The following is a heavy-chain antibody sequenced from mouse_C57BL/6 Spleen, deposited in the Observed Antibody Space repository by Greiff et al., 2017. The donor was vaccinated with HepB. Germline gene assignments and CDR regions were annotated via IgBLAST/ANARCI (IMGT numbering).Heavy chain of an antibody. CDR3: ARGGQENYFDY. CDR1: GYSFSSSW. CDR2: IYPGDGDT. Sequence: QVQLQQSGPELVKPGASVKISCKASGYSFSSSWMHWVKQRPGKGLEWIGRIYPGDGDTNYNGKFKGKATLTADKSSSTAYMQLSSLTSEDSAVYFCARGGQENYFDYWGQGTTLTVSS. V-gene: IGHV1-82*01. D-gene: IGHD3-3*01. J-gene: IGHJ2*01.